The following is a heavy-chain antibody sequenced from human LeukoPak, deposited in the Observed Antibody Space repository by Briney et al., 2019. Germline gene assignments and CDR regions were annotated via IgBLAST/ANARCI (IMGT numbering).Heavy chain of an antibody. D-gene: IGHD5-18*01. Sequence: SETLSLTCAVYGGSFSGYYWSWIRQPPGKGLEWIGEINHSGSTNYNPSLKSRVTISVDTSKNQFSLKLSSVTAADTAVYYCARMRGYSYGHYHYWGQGTLVTVSS. V-gene: IGHV4-34*01. CDR1: GGSFSGYY. CDR3: ARMRGYSYGHYHY. J-gene: IGHJ4*02. CDR2: INHSGST.